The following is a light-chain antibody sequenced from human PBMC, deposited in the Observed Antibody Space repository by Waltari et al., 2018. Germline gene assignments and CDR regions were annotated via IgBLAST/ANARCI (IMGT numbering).Light chain of an antibody. V-gene: IGKV3-20*01. CDR3: QQYGSSPRT. CDR1: QIITTNY. CDR2: GAS. J-gene: IGKJ1*01. Sequence: DIVLTQSPDTLSLSPGERAVLSCRASQIITTNYVAWYQQRFGQAPKVHIQGASSRATGIPDRFSGSGSGTDFTLTIDRLGPEDFAVYYCQQYGSSPRTFGQGTRVEIK.